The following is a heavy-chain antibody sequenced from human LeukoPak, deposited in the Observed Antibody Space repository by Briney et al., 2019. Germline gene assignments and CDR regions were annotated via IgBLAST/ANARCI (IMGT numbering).Heavy chain of an antibody. CDR3: ARDRGYSYGYSDY. V-gene: IGHV3-21*01. Sequence: PGGSLRLSCAASGFTFSSYSMNWVRQAPGKGLEWVSSISSSSSYIYYADSVKGRFTISRDNAKNSLYLQMNSLRAEDTAVYYCARDRGYSYGYSDYWGQGTLVTVSS. CDR1: GFTFSSYS. CDR2: ISSSSSYI. D-gene: IGHD5-18*01. J-gene: IGHJ4*02.